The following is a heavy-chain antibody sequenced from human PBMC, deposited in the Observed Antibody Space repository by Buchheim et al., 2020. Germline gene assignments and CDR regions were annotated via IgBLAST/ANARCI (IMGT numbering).Heavy chain of an antibody. Sequence: QVQLQQWGAGLLKPSETLSLTCAVYGGSFGGYYWSWIRQPPGKGLEWIGEINHSGSTNYNPSLKSRVTISVDTSKNQFSLKLSSVTAADTAVYYCARGLRWGTITPSYYFDYWGQGTL. CDR1: GGSFGGYY. CDR2: INHSGST. CDR3: ARGLRWGTITPSYYFDY. V-gene: IGHV4-34*01. J-gene: IGHJ4*02. D-gene: IGHD5-12*01.